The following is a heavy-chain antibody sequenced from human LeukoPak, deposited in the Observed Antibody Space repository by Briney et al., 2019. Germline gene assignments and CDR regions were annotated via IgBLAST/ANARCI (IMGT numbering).Heavy chain of an antibody. V-gene: IGHV3-23*01. CDR2: ISGSGGST. J-gene: IGHJ4*02. CDR3: AKDGSISGFGFDY. Sequence: GGSLRLSCAASGFTFSSYAMSWVRQAPGKGLEWVPAISGSGGSTYYADSVKGRFTISRDNPKNTLYLQMNSLRAEDTAVYYCAKDGSISGFGFDYWGQGTLVTVSS. CDR1: GFTFSSYA. D-gene: IGHD3-22*01.